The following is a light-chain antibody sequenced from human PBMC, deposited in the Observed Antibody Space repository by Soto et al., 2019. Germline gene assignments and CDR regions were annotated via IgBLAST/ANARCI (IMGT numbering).Light chain of an antibody. V-gene: IGKV3-11*01. Sequence: EVLLTQSPATLSVSPGESVTLSCRASQSINTFLAWYQQKPGQAPRLLIYDASSRAAGVPARFSGSGSGTDFTLTINSREPEDFAVYHCQQRSIWPLTFGGGTRVE. CDR1: QSINTF. CDR3: QQRSIWPLT. CDR2: DAS. J-gene: IGKJ4*01.